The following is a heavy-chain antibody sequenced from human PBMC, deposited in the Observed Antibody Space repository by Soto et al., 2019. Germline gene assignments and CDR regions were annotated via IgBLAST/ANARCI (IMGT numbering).Heavy chain of an antibody. CDR3: ARGETGTDY. CDR1: GGPFSSISYY. V-gene: IGHV4-39*01. Sequence: QLQLQESGPELGKPSETLSLTAPVPGGPFSSISYYWGWFRQPPGKGLEWIGSIYYSGSTYYNPSLKSRVTISVDTSKNQFSLKLSSVTAADTAVYYCARGETGTDYWGQGTLVTVS. J-gene: IGHJ4*02. CDR2: IYYSGST. D-gene: IGHD3-9*01.